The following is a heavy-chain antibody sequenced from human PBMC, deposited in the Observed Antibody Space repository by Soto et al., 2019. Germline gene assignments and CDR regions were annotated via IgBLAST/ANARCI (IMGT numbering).Heavy chain of an antibody. CDR3: VSGLYGYVY. D-gene: IGHD6-25*01. Sequence: EVQLLESGGGLVQPGGSLRLSCAASGFNFNTYAMTWVRQSSGKGLEWVSSVTSNGGNTNYADSVKDRFTISRENSKPTEYLQMDSLRAEDTAIYYCVSGLYGYVYWGQGTQVTVSS. J-gene: IGHJ4*02. CDR1: GFNFNTYA. CDR2: VTSNGGNT. V-gene: IGHV3-23*01.